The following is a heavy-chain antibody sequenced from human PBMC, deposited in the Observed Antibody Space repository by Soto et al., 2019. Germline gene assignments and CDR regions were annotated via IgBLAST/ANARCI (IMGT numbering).Heavy chain of an antibody. CDR3: ARDDPIAVAGTDYYYYGMDV. J-gene: IGHJ6*02. Sequence: GASVKVSCKASGGTFSSYTISWVRQAPGQGLEWMGRIIPILGIANYAQKFQGRVTITADESTSTAYMELSSLRSDDTAVYYCARDDPIAVAGTDYYYYGMDVWGQGTTVTVSS. CDR2: IIPILGIA. D-gene: IGHD6-19*01. CDR1: GGTFSSYT. V-gene: IGHV1-69*04.